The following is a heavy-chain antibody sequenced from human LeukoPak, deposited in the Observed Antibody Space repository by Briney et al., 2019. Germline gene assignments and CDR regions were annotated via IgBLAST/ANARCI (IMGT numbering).Heavy chain of an antibody. D-gene: IGHD1-14*01. CDR1: GYTFTSYD. J-gene: IGHJ4*02. Sequence: GASVKVSCKASGYTFTSYDINWVRQATGQGLEWMGWMNPNSGNTGYAQKFQGRVTMTRDTSTRTAYMELSSLGSEDSAVYYCAREPLRTEHIDYWGQETLVTVSS. CDR2: MNPNSGNT. V-gene: IGHV1-8*01. CDR3: AREPLRTEHIDY.